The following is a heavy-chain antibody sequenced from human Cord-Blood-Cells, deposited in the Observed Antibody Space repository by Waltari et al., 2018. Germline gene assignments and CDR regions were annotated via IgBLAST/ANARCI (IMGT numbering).Heavy chain of an antibody. CDR1: GFTFDDYA. Sequence: EVQLVESGGGLVQPGRSLRLSCAASGFTFDDYAMHWVRQAPGKGLEWVSGISWNSGSIGYADSVKGRFTISRDNAKNSLYLQMNSLRAEDTALYYCAKGFQSYVDYWGQGTLVTVSS. CDR3: AKGFQSYVDY. V-gene: IGHV3-9*01. D-gene: IGHD2-21*01. CDR2: ISWNSGSI. J-gene: IGHJ4*02.